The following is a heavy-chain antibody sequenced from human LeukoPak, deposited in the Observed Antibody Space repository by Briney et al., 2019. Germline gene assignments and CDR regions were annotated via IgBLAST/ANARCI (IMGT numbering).Heavy chain of an antibody. Sequence: GASVKVSCKASGYTFSDYYINWLRQAPGQGLEWMGWIKTNGGVTNYARKVQSRITMTRDTSISTAFMELSSLRSDDTAVYYCARPSYCGAGCYYYFDYWGQGTLVTVSS. CDR3: ARPSYCGAGCYYYFDY. CDR1: GYTFSDYY. J-gene: IGHJ4*02. D-gene: IGHD2-21*02. CDR2: IKTNGGVT. V-gene: IGHV1-2*02.